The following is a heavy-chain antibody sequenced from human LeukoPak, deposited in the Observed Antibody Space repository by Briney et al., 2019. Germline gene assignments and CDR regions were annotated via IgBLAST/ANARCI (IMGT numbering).Heavy chain of an antibody. CDR3: ARVGRRAFDY. CDR2: IWYDGSNK. Sequence: GRSLRLSCAASGFTFSSYGMHWVRQAPGKGLEWVAVIWYDGSNKYYADSVKGRLTISRDNSKNTLYLQMNSLKTEDTAVYYCARVGRRAFDYWGQGTLVTVSS. J-gene: IGHJ4*02. D-gene: IGHD3-10*01. V-gene: IGHV3-33*01. CDR1: GFTFSSYG.